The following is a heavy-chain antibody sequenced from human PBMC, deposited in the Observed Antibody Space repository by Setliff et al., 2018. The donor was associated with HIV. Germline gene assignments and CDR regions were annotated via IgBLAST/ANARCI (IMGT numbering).Heavy chain of an antibody. J-gene: IGHJ3*01. CDR3: ARFSSTGWRRSFYV. Sequence: SETLSLTCAVYGGAFNDFYWGWIRQPQGKGLEWIGEIDHSGSTNNNPSLKSRLTISVDTSKKQFSLRLTSLTAADTAVYFCARFSSTGWRRSFYVWGQGTKVTVSS. CDR2: IDHSGST. CDR1: GGAFNDFY. V-gene: IGHV4-34*01. D-gene: IGHD6-19*01.